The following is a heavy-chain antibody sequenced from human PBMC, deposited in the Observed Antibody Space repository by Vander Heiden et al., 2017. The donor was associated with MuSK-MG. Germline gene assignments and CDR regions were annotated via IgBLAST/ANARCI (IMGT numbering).Heavy chain of an antibody. Sequence: QVPLVQSGAAVKKPGSSVKASCKASGGTFSSYAISWVRQAPGQGLEWMGGIIPIFGTANDAQKFQGRVTITADESTSTAYMELSSLRSEDTAVYDGARERAGASDYWGQGTLVTVSS. CDR1: GGTFSSYA. J-gene: IGHJ4*02. D-gene: IGHD1-26*01. V-gene: IGHV1-69*01. CDR3: ARERAGASDY. CDR2: IIPIFGTA.